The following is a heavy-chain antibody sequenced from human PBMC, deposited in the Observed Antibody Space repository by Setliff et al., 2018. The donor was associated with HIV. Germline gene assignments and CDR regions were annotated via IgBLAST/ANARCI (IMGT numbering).Heavy chain of an antibody. V-gene: IGHV1-24*01. CDR3: ATGFGAVTDYAMDV. Sequence: GASVKVSCKISGYSLTELSRHWVRQAPGKGLEWMGGFEPEYVETLYAQKFKGRVNMTVDTTTDTAYMELSGLRPDDTAVYYCATGFGAVTDYAMDVWGQGTTVTVSS. J-gene: IGHJ6*02. D-gene: IGHD3-10*01. CDR1: GYSLTELS. CDR2: FEPEYVET.